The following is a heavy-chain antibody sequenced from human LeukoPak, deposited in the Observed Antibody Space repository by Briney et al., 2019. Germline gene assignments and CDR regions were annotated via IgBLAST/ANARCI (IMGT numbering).Heavy chain of an antibody. J-gene: IGHJ4*02. CDR3: AKESSTELDY. V-gene: IGHV3-23*01. CDR2: ISGSGART. D-gene: IGHD5/OR15-5a*01. Sequence: GGTLRLSCAASGISVSSYGMNWIRQAPGKGLEWVSGISGSGARTYYADSVRGRFTISRDNSKNTLYLQINSLRAEDTALYYCAKESSTELDYWGQGTLVTVYS. CDR1: GISVSSYG.